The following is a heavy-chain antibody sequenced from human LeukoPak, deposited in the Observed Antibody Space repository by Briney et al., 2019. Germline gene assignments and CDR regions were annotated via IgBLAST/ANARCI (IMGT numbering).Heavy chain of an antibody. CDR3: ARDRAPYCSSTSCYQGHDY. CDR1: GGSFSGYY. D-gene: IGHD2-2*01. V-gene: IGHV4-34*01. J-gene: IGHJ4*02. Sequence: SETLSLTCAVYGGSFSGYYWSWIRQPPGKGLEWIGEINHSGSTNYNPSLKSRVTISVDTSKNQFSLKLSSVTAADTAVYYCARDRAPYCSSTSCYQGHDYWGQGTQVTVSS. CDR2: INHSGST.